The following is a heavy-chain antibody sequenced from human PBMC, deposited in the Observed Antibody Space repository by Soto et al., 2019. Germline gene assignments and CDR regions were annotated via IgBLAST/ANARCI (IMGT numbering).Heavy chain of an antibody. V-gene: IGHV1-18*01. CDR3: ARGDSSGYYYRSSDP. D-gene: IGHD3-22*01. J-gene: IGHJ5*02. Sequence: ASVKVSCKASGYTFTSYGISWVRQAPGQGLEWMGWISAYNGNTNYAQKLQGRVTMTTDTSTSTAYMGLRSLRSDDTAGYYCARGDSSGYYYRSSDPPGQGTLVTVSS. CDR1: GYTFTSYG. CDR2: ISAYNGNT.